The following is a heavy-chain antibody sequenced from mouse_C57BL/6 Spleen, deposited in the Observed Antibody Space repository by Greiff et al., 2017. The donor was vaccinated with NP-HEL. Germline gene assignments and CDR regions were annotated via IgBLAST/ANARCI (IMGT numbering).Heavy chain of an antibody. CDR2: ISSGGSYT. Sequence: EVQLQQSGGDLVKPGGSLKLSCAASGFTFSSYGMSWVRQTPDKRLEWVATISSGGSYTYYPDSVKGRFTISRDNAKNTLYLQMSSLKSEDTAMYYCARHDGSSWYFDVWGTGTTVTVSS. CDR1: GFTFSSYG. D-gene: IGHD1-1*01. CDR3: ARHDGSSWYFDV. J-gene: IGHJ1*03. V-gene: IGHV5-6*01.